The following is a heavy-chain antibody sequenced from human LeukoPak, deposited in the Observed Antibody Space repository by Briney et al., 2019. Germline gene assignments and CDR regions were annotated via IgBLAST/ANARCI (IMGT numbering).Heavy chain of an antibody. CDR2: IYYSGST. V-gene: IGHV4-39*07. CDR3: ARGRRIITMVRGVIFDP. Sequence: SETLSLTCTVSGGSISSSSYYWGWIRQPPGKGLEWIGSIYYSGSTNYNPSLKSRVTISVDTSKNQFSLKLSSVTAADTAVYYCARGRRIITMVRGVIFDPWGQGTLVTVSS. J-gene: IGHJ5*02. CDR1: GGSISSSSYY. D-gene: IGHD3-10*01.